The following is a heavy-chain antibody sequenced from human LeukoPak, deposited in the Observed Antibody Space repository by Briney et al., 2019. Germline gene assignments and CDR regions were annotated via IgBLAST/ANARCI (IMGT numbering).Heavy chain of an antibody. CDR1: GGSISSGGYS. V-gene: IGHV4-30-2*01. CDR2: IYHSGST. Sequence: PSETLSLTCAVSGGSISSGGYSWSWIRQPPGKGLEWIGYIYHSGSTYYNPSLKSRATISVDRSKNQFSLNLSSVTAADTAVYYCARGLAPASLFDYWGQGTLVTVSS. J-gene: IGHJ4*02. CDR3: ARGLAPASLFDY. D-gene: IGHD2-15*01.